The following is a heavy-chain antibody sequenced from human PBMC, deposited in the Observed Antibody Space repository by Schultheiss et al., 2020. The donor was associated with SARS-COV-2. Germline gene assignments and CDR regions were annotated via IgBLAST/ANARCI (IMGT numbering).Heavy chain of an antibody. CDR3: ARGVAVDT. Sequence: GGSLRLSCAASGFTFSSYTMNWVRQAPGKGLEWVSVITGRGGNTYYADSVKGRFTISRDNSKNTLYLQMNSLRAEDTAVYYCARGVAVDTWGQGTLVTVSS. J-gene: IGHJ5*02. CDR2: ITGRGGNT. V-gene: IGHV3-23*01. CDR1: GFTFSSYT. D-gene: IGHD6-19*01.